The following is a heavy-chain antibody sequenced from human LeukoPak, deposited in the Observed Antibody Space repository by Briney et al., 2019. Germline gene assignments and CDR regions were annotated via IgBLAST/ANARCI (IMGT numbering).Heavy chain of an antibody. CDR1: GGSFSGYY. D-gene: IGHD6-13*01. CDR3: ARGRQQLVTSRFDY. V-gene: IGHV4-34*01. J-gene: IGHJ4*02. Sequence: SETLSLTCAVYGGSFSGYYWSWIRQPPGKGLEWIGEINHSGSTNYNPSLKSRVTISVDTSKNQFSLKLSSVTAADTAVYYCARGRQQLVTSRFDYWGQGTLVTVSS. CDR2: INHSGST.